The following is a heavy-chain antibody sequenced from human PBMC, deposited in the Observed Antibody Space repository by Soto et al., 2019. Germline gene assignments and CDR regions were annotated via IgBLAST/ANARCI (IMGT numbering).Heavy chain of an antibody. J-gene: IGHJ3*02. CDR2: IYHSGST. V-gene: IGHV4-30-2*01. CDR3: ARASEIQADYYDSSGYYYGAFDI. D-gene: IGHD3-22*01. CDR1: GGSISSGGYS. Sequence: PSETLSLTCAVSGGSISSGGYSWSWIRQPPGKGLEWIGYIYHSGSTYYNPSLKSRVTISVDRSKNQFSLKLSSVTAADTAVYYCARASEIQADYYDSSGYYYGAFDIWGQGTMVTVSS.